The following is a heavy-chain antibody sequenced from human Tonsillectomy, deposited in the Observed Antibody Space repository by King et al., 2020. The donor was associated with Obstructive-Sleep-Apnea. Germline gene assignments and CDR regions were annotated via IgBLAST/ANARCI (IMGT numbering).Heavy chain of an antibody. CDR1: GFSVSSYW. Sequence: VQLVESGGGLVQPGGSLRLSCAASGFSVSSYWMSWVGQAPGTGLEWVANIKQDGSEKYYVDSVYGRFTISRDNAKNSLYLQMNSLRAEDTAVYYCVRRYCSSTSCYFNYWGQGTLVTVSS. J-gene: IGHJ4*02. CDR2: IKQDGSEK. D-gene: IGHD2-2*01. V-gene: IGHV3-7*03. CDR3: VRRYCSSTSCYFNY.